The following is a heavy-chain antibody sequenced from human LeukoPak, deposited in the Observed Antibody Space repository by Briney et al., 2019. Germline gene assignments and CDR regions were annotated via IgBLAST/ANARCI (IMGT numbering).Heavy chain of an antibody. V-gene: IGHV3-53*01. D-gene: IGHD3-22*01. Sequence: GGSLRLSCAASGFTFSNYAMSWVRQAPGKGLEWVSVIYSGGSTDYADSVKGRFTISRDNSKNTLYLQMSSLRAEDTAVYFYARDSSGYYYFDSWGQGTLVTVSS. CDR1: GFTFSNYA. J-gene: IGHJ4*02. CDR3: ARDSSGYYYFDS. CDR2: IYSGGST.